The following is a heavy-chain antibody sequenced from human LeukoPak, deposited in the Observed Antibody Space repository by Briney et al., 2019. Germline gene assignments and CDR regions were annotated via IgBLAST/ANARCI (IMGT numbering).Heavy chain of an antibody. CDR3: AKVLTPFIYYDSSGYYYSAFDI. Sequence: GRSLRLSCAASGFTFSSYGMHWVRQAPGKGLEWVAVISYDGSNKYYADSVKGRFTISRDNSKNTLYLQMNSLRAEDTVVYYCAKVLTPFIYYDSSGYYYSAFDIWGQGTMVTVSS. D-gene: IGHD3-22*01. V-gene: IGHV3-30*18. CDR2: ISYDGSNK. CDR1: GFTFSSYG. J-gene: IGHJ3*02.